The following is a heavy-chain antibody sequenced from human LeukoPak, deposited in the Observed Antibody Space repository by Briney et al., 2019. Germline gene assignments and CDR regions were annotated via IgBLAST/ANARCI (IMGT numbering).Heavy chain of an antibody. Sequence: SETLSLTCAVSGGSISSRNWWSWVRQTPRKGLEWIGEIYHSGSTNYNPSLQSRVTISLDKSKNQFSLKLRSVTAADTAVNYCANLGYCSGGDCYRTYWGQGALVTVSS. CDR2: IYHSGST. CDR3: ANLGYCSGGDCYRTY. V-gene: IGHV4-4*02. J-gene: IGHJ4*02. D-gene: IGHD2-15*01. CDR1: GGSISSRNW.